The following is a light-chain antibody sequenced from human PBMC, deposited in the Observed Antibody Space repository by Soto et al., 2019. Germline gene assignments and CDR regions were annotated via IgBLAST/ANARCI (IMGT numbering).Light chain of an antibody. V-gene: IGLV2-14*01. J-gene: IGLJ2*01. CDR2: DVS. Sequence: QSALTQPASVSGSPGQSITISCTGTSSDIGGYNDVSWYQQHPGKAPKLMIYDVSNRPSGVSNRFSGSKSGNTASLTISGLQAEDEADYYCSSFASSNTPVVFGGGTKL. CDR3: SSFASSNTPVV. CDR1: SSDIGGYND.